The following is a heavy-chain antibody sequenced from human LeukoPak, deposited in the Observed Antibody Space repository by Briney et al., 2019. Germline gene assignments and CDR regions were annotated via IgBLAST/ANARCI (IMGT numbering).Heavy chain of an antibody. CDR3: AGGGGGGGATF. Sequence: TLSLTCAVSGGSISSGGYYWSWIRQHPGKGLEWIGYIYDSGSTYYNPSLKSRVTMSVDTSKNQFSLKLNSVTAADTAVYYWAGGGGGGGATFWGQGTMVTVSS. D-gene: IGHD1-26*01. CDR2: IYDSGST. CDR1: GGSISSGGYY. J-gene: IGHJ3*01. V-gene: IGHV4-31*11.